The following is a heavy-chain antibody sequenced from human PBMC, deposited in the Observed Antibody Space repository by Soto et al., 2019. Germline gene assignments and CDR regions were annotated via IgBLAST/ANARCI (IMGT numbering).Heavy chain of an antibody. D-gene: IGHD3-3*01. CDR2: MNPNSGNT. V-gene: IGHV1-8*01. Sequence: ASVKVSCKASGYTFTSYDINWVRQATGKGIEWMGWMNPNSGNTGYAQKFQGRVTMTRNTSISTAYMEVSSLRSEDTAVYYCARRAGWYDFWSGYYTPGVYYYYYMDVWGKGTTVTVSS. CDR1: GYTFTSYD. J-gene: IGHJ6*03. CDR3: ARRAGWYDFWSGYYTPGVYYYYYMDV.